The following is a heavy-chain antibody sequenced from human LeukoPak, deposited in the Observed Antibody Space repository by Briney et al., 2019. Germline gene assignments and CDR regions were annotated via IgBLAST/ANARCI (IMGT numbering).Heavy chain of an antibody. D-gene: IGHD2-15*01. V-gene: IGHV3-23*01. Sequence: GGSLRLSCAAPGFTFSSYGMHWVRQAPGKGLEWVSAISGSGGSTYYADSVKGRFTISRDNSKNTLYLQMNSLRAEDTAVYYCAKGSGPIDYWGQGTLVTVSS. CDR2: ISGSGGST. J-gene: IGHJ4*02. CDR1: GFTFSSYG. CDR3: AKGSGPIDY.